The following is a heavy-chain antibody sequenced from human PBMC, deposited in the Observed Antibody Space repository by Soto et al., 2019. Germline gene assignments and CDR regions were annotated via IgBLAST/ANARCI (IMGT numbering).Heavy chain of an antibody. J-gene: IGHJ5*02. D-gene: IGHD2-8*01. CDR1: CGSISSYY. CDR2: IYYSGST. V-gene: IGHV4-59*01. CDR3: ARNGDCTRPGCIVGWFDP. Sequence: PSETLSLTCTVSCGSISSYYWSWIRQPPGKGLEWIGYIYYSGSTNYNPSLKSRVTISVDTSKNQLPLKLSSVTAADTAVYYCARNGDCTRPGCIVGWFDPWGPGTLVTVSS.